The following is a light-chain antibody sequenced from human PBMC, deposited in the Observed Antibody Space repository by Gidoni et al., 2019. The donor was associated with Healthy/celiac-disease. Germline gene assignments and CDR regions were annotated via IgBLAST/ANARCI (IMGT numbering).Light chain of an antibody. Sequence: SSELTQDPAVSVALGQTVRITCQGDSLRSYYASWYQQKPGQAPVLVIYGKNNRPSGIPDRFSGSSSGNTASLTITGAQAEDEADYYCNSRDSSGNVVFVGGTKLTVL. CDR2: GKN. CDR1: SLRSYY. V-gene: IGLV3-19*01. CDR3: NSRDSSGNVV. J-gene: IGLJ2*01.